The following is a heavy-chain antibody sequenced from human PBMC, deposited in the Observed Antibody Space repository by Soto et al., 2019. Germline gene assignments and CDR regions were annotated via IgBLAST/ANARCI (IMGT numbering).Heavy chain of an antibody. D-gene: IGHD4-4*01. CDR2: VYYGGT. CDR1: GGSMSSNY. CDR3: VSYRGAFYFDH. Sequence: QVHLRESGPGLVKPSETLSLTCTVSGGSMSSNYWSWIRQSPGKGLEWIGFVYYGGTNYNPSFESRVTLSVDTPKNQFPLELSSVTAADTAVYYCVSYRGAFYFDHWGQGALVTVSS. V-gene: IGHV4-59*01. J-gene: IGHJ4*02.